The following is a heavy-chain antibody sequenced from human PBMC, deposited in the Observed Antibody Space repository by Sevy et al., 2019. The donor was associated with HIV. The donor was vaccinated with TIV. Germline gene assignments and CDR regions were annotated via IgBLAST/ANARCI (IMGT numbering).Heavy chain of an antibody. CDR2: IYPGDSDA. V-gene: IGHV5-51*01. Sequence: GESLKISCRGSGYSFNSYWIGWVRQMPGKGLEWMGIIYPGDSDARYSPSFQGQVTISADKSISTTYLQWSSLKASDTAMYYCARRSTGIVGTHYDYWGQGTLVTVSS. J-gene: IGHJ4*02. D-gene: IGHD1-26*01. CDR3: ARRSTGIVGTHYDY. CDR1: GYSFNSYW.